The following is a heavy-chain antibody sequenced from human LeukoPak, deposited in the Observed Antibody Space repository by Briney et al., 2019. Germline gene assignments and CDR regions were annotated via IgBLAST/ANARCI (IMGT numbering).Heavy chain of an antibody. V-gene: IGHV3-48*01. CDR3: ARQRAGFTVTTSDY. CDR1: GFTFSSYS. Sequence: PGGSLRLSCAASGFTFSSYSMNWVRQAPGEGLEWGSYISGSSSTIYYADSVKGRFTISRDNAKNSLYLQTNSLRAEDTAVYYCARQRAGFTVTTSDYWGQGTLVTVSS. J-gene: IGHJ4*02. D-gene: IGHD4-17*01. CDR2: ISGSSSTI.